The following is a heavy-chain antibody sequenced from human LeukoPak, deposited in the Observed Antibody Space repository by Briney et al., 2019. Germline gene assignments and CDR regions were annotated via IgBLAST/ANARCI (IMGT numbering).Heavy chain of an antibody. D-gene: IGHD3-22*01. CDR2: IYYSGNT. J-gene: IGHJ4*02. V-gene: IGHV4-59*08. CDR3: ARRHYYDSSGYFDY. CDR1: GGSISSYY. Sequence: SETLSLTCTVSGGSISSYYWSWIRQPPGKGLEWIGYIYYSGNTNYNPSLKSRVTISVDTSKNQFSLKLSSVTAADTAVYYCARRHYYDSSGYFDYWGQGTLVTVS.